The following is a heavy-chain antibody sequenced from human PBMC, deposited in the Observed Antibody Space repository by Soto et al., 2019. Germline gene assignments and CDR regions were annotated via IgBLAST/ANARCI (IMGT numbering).Heavy chain of an antibody. CDR3: ATPKDYTSTFVFDY. V-gene: IGHV5-51*01. J-gene: IGHJ4*02. Sequence: PGESLKISCKASGDSFTSHWIGWVRQMPGKGLEWMGIIYPSDSDTRYSPSFQGQVTMSADKSISTAYLQWSSLKTSDTAMYYCATPKDYTSTFVFDYWGRGTLVTVSS. CDR1: GDSFTSHW. CDR2: IYPSDSDT. D-gene: IGHD4-4*01.